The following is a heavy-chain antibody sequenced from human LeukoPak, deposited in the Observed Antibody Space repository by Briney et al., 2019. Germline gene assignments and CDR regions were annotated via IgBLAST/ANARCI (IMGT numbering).Heavy chain of an antibody. D-gene: IGHD6-13*01. V-gene: IGHV1-69*05. CDR3: ARDREIIAAGNWFDP. CDR2: IIPIFGTA. J-gene: IGHJ5*02. CDR1: GGTFSSYA. Sequence: SVKVSCKASGGTFSSYAISWVRQAPGQGPEWMGRIIPIFGTANYAQKFQGRVTITTDESTSTAYMELSSLRSEDTAVYYCARDREIIAAGNWFDPWGQGTLVTVSS.